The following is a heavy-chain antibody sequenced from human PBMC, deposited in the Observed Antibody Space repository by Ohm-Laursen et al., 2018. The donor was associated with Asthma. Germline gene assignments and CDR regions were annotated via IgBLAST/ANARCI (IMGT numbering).Heavy chain of an antibody. D-gene: IGHD3-9*01. V-gene: IGHV3-30*18. CDR1: GFTFSSYG. CDR2: ISYDGSNK. Sequence: SLRLSRTASGFTFSSYGMHWVRQAPGKGLEWVAVISYDGSNKYYADSVKGRFTISRDNSKNTLYLQMNSLRAEDTAVYYCAKERDDIGGMDVWGQGTTVTVSS. J-gene: IGHJ6*02. CDR3: AKERDDIGGMDV.